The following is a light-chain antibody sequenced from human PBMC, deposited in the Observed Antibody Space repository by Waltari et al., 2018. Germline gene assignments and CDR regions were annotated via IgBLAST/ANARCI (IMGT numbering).Light chain of an antibody. CDR1: QSVLYSSNNKNY. CDR2: WAS. CDR3: QQYYSTPLT. J-gene: IGKJ3*01. V-gene: IGKV4-1*01. Sequence: DIVMTQSPDSLAVSLGERATINCKSSQSVLYSSNNKNYLAWYRQKPGQPPKLLIYWASTRESGVPDRFSGSGSGTDFTLTISSLQAEDVAVYYCQQYYSTPLTFCPGTKVDIK.